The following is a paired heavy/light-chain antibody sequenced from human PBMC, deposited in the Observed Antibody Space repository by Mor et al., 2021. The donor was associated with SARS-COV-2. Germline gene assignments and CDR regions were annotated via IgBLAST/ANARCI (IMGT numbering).Light chain of an antibody. CDR2: EVS. J-gene: IGLJ2*01. CDR1: SSDIGGSNY. CDR3: ASYTSSTNLV. V-gene: IGLV2-14*01. Sequence: QSALTQPASVSGSPGQSITISCTGTSSDIGGSNYVSWCQQLPGKAPKALIFEVSKRPSGVSNRFSGSKSGNTAFLTISGLQAEDEADYYCASYTSSTNLVLGGGTKVTVL.
Heavy chain of an antibody. CDR2: IHYTGRT. CDR3: ARVIRGAADY. CDR1: GISITCDSCY. J-gene: IGHJ4*02. Sequence: QLHLQESGPGLVKPSETLSLTCAVSGISITCDSCYWGWIRQPPGEGLELIANIHYTGRTYYNPSLRTRVTMSVDTAKNQFSLKLTSVTTADTAVYYCARVIRGAADYWGQGTLVTVS. V-gene: IGHV4-39*01. D-gene: IGHD3-10*01.